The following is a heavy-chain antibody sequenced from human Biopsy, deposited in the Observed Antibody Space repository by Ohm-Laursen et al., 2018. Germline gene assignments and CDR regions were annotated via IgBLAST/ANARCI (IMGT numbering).Heavy chain of an antibody. D-gene: IGHD3-3*01. J-gene: IGHJ5*02. CDR2: VYNGGIT. CDR1: GGSIISYY. V-gene: IGHV4-59*01. CDR3: ARTPRDSFWSGSYKRGLWFDP. Sequence: SETLSLTCIVSGGSIISYYWTWIRQTPGKGLEWIGHVYNGGITNYNPSLKSRVTISKDTSKNQFSLQLRSVTAADTAVYYCARTPRDSFWSGSYKRGLWFDPWGQGTLVTVSS.